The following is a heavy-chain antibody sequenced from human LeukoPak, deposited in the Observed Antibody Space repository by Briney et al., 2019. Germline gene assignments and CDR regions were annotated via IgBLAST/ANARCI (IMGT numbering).Heavy chain of an antibody. CDR3: ARDRIIYGDYGDAFDI. D-gene: IGHD4-17*01. J-gene: IGHJ3*02. Sequence: GGSLRLSCAASGFTFSSYSMNWVRQAPGEGLEWVSSISSSYSYIYYADSVKGRFTISRDNAKNSLYLQMNSLGAEDTAVYYCARDRIIYGDYGDAFDIWGQGTMVTVSS. V-gene: IGHV3-21*06. CDR1: GFTFSSYS. CDR2: ISSSYSYI.